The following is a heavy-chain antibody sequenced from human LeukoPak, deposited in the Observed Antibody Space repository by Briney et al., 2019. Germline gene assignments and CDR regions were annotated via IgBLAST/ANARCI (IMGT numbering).Heavy chain of an antibody. D-gene: IGHD3-3*01. CDR2: ISGSGGST. CDR1: GFTFGSYA. CDR3: AKEYAIFGVVMNAFDI. Sequence: GGSLRLSCAASGFTFGSYAMSWVRQAPGKGLGWVSAISGSGGSTYYADSVKGRFTISRDNSKNTLYLQMNSLRAEDTAVYYCAKEYAIFGVVMNAFDIWGQGTMVTVSS. V-gene: IGHV3-23*01. J-gene: IGHJ3*02.